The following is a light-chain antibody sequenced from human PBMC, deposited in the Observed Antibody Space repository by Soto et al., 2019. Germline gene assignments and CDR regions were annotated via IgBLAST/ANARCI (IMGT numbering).Light chain of an antibody. V-gene: IGKV3-20*01. CDR2: GAS. Sequence: VVLNPSPDALSLSPGETAPLSCRASQSLRPTYVAWYQQKPGQAPRLLIYGASFRATDIPNRFSGRGSGTDFTLSISRLEPEDFAVYYCQQYVTSPRTFGQGAKVDIK. CDR1: QSLRPTY. CDR3: QQYVTSPRT. J-gene: IGKJ1*01.